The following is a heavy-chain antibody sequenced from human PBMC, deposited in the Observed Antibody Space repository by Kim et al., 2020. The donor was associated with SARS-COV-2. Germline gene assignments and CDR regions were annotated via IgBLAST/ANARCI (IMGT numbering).Heavy chain of an antibody. CDR2: INAGNGNT. V-gene: IGHV1-3*01. CDR1: GYTFTSYA. J-gene: IGHJ4*02. CDR3: ARDQSYYGSGSYYPAYYFDY. Sequence: ASVKVSCKASGYTFTSYAMHWVRQAPGQRLEWMGGINAGNGNTKYSQKFQGRVTITRDTSASTAYMELSSLRSEDTAVYYCARDQSYYGSGSYYPAYYFDYWGQGTLVTVSS. D-gene: IGHD3-10*01.